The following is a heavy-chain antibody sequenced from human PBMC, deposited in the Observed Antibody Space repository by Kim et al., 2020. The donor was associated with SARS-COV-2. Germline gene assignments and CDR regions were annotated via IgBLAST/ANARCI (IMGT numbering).Heavy chain of an antibody. CDR2: INSDGSTT. CDR1: GFTFSSYW. D-gene: IGHD2-2*01. V-gene: IGHV3-74*01. CDR3: ATSRTFDY. Sequence: GGSLRLSCAASGFTFSSYWIHWVRQALGKGPVWVSGINSDGSTTRYADSVKGRFTISRDNAKNTLYLQMNSLRAKDTAVYYCATSRTFDYWGQGTLVTVSS. J-gene: IGHJ4*02.